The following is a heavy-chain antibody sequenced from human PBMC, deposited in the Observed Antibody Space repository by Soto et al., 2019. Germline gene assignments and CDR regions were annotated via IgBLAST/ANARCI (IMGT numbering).Heavy chain of an antibody. CDR2: ISSNGGST. V-gene: IGHV3-64*01. D-gene: IGHD2-15*01. J-gene: IGHJ5*02. CDR1: GFTFSSYA. Sequence: EVPLVESGGGLVQPGGSLRLSCAASGFTFSSYAMHWVRQAPGKGLEYVSAISSNGGSTYYANSVKGRFTISRDNSKNTLYLQMGSQRAEDMAVYYCARESCSGGNCYSGWFDPWGQGTLVTVSS. CDR3: ARESCSGGNCYSGWFDP.